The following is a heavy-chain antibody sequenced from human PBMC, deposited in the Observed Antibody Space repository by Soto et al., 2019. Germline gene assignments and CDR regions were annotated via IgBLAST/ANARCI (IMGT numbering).Heavy chain of an antibody. CDR1: GGSISSSSYY. Sequence: SETLSLTCTVSGGSISSSSYYWGWIRQPPGKGLEWIGSIYYSGSTYYNPSLKSRVTISVDTSKNQFSLKLSSVTAADTAVYYCARGIAARMLRDYYYYGMDVWGQGTTVTVSS. J-gene: IGHJ6*02. CDR3: ARGIAARMLRDYYYYGMDV. D-gene: IGHD6-13*01. CDR2: IYYSGST. V-gene: IGHV4-39*01.